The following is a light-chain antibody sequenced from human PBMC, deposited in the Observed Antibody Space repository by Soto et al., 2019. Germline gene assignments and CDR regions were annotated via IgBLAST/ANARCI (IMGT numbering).Light chain of an antibody. CDR1: QSVSSN. CDR3: QQCGSSPWT. J-gene: IGKJ1*01. CDR2: GAS. Sequence: EIVMTQSPLTLSVSPGERATLSCRAGQSVSSNLAWYQQKPGQAPRLLIYGASTRATGIPARFTGSGSGTDFTLTISRLEPEDFAVYYCQQCGSSPWTFGQGTKVDIK. V-gene: IGKV3-20*01.